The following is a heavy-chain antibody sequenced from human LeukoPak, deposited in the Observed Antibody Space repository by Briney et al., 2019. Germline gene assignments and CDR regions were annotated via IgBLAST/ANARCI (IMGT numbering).Heavy chain of an antibody. Sequence: GGSLRLSCAASGFTFSSYAMSWVRQAPGKGLERVSAISGSGGSTYYADSVKGRFTISRDNSKNTLYLQMNSLRAEDTAVYYCAKVGITMVRGVTNAFDIWGQGTMVTVSS. J-gene: IGHJ3*02. CDR1: GFTFSSYA. V-gene: IGHV3-23*01. CDR3: AKVGITMVRGVTNAFDI. D-gene: IGHD3-10*01. CDR2: ISGSGGST.